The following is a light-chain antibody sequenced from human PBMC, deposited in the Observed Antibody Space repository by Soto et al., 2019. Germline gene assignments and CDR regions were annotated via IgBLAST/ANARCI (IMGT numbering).Light chain of an antibody. CDR2: GAF. CDR3: QQRNIWPPVT. V-gene: IGKV3-11*01. Sequence: DIVLTQSPATLSLSPGERATLSCRASPSVPNYLAWYQQKPGQAPRLLIYGAFNRATGIPARFSGSGSGADFTLTISSLEPEDFAVYYCQQRNIWPPVTFGQGTRLEIK. J-gene: IGKJ5*01. CDR1: PSVPNY.